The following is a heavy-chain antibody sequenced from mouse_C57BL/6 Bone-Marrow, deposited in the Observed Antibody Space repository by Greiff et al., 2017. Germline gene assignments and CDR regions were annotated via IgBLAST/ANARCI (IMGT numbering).Heavy chain of an antibody. Sequence: QVQLQQSGAELMKPGASVKLSCKATGYTFTGYWIEWVKQRPGHGLEWIGEILPGSGSTNYNEKFKGKATFTADTSSNTAYMQLSSLTTEDSAIYYCARRRFTTVVAPQWYFDVWGTGTTVTVSS. CDR2: ILPGSGST. D-gene: IGHD1-1*01. CDR3: ARRRFTTVVAPQWYFDV. CDR1: GYTFTGYW. V-gene: IGHV1-9*01. J-gene: IGHJ1*03.